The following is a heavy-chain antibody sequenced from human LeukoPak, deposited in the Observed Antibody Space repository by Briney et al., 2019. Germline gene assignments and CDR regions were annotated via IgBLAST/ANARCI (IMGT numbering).Heavy chain of an antibody. CDR2: ISYDGSNK. D-gene: IGHD3-10*01. CDR3: AKGMTVLWFGEFDY. V-gene: IGHV3-30*18. J-gene: IGHJ4*02. CDR1: GFTFSSYG. Sequence: GGSLRLSCAASGFTFSSYGMHWVRQAPGKGLEWVAVISYDGSNKYYADSVKGRFTISRDNSKNTLYLQMNSLRAEDTAVYYCAKGMTVLWFGEFDYWGQGTLVTVSS.